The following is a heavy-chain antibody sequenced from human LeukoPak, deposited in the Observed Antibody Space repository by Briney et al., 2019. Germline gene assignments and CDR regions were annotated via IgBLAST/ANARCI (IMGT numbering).Heavy chain of an antibody. V-gene: IGHV1-2*02. D-gene: IGHD3-10*01. CDR1: GYTFTGYY. Sequence: GASVTVSFTASGYTFTGYYMHWVRQAPGQGGEWMGWINPNSGGTNYAQKFQGRVTMTRDTSISTAYMELSRLRSDDTAVYYCARDHEYYYGSGSYYPGGCDYWGQGTLVTVSS. J-gene: IGHJ4*02. CDR3: ARDHEYYYGSGSYYPGGCDY. CDR2: INPNSGGT.